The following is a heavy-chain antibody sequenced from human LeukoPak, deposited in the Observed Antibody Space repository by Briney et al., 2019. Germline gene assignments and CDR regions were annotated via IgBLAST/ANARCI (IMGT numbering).Heavy chain of an antibody. V-gene: IGHV3-7*04. Sequence: GGSLRLSCAASGFTISNYWMNWVRQAPGKGLEWLANIRRGGSEEYYVDSVKGRFTISRDNTKNSLYLQMNSLRVEDTAVYYCARALIAADNYWSQRTLVTVPS. CDR2: IRRGGSEE. CDR1: GFTISNYW. CDR3: ARALIAADNY. J-gene: IGHJ4*02. D-gene: IGHD6-6*01.